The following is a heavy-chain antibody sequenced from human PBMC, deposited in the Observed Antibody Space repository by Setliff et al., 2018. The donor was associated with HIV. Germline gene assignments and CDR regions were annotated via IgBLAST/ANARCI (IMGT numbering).Heavy chain of an antibody. V-gene: IGHV4-4*07. CDR1: GDSTSNSY. J-gene: IGHJ6*03. Sequence: LSLTCSVSGDSTSNSYWGWIRQPAGKGLEWIGRLHASGNTNYNPSLKSRVTMSIDTSKNQLSLRLTSVTAADTAVYYCARDVLKSNYLGYYYYLDVWGKGTTVTSP. D-gene: IGHD3-9*01. CDR3: ARDVLKSNYLGYYYYLDV. CDR2: LHASGNT.